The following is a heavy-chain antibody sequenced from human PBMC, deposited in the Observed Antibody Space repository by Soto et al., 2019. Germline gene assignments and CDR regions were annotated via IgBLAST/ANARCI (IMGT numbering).Heavy chain of an antibody. V-gene: IGHV3-48*02. CDR3: ASLGRGDY. Sequence: EVQLVESGGGLVQPGGSLRLSCVDSGFTFSSYSMNWVRQAPGKGLEWVSYMSGSTSAVFYADSVRGRFTISRDNAKNSLYLQMNSLRDEDTAVYYCASLGRGDYWGQGTLVTVSS. CDR2: MSGSTSAV. D-gene: IGHD1-26*01. J-gene: IGHJ4*02. CDR1: GFTFSSYS.